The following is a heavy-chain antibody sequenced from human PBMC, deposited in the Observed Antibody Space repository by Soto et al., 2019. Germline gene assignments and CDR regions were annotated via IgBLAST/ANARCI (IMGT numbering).Heavy chain of an antibody. CDR1: GDSVSSNSAA. D-gene: IGHD2-15*01. J-gene: IGHJ1*01. CDR2: TYYRSKWYN. CDR3: ARLVVVAATLRQYFQH. Sequence: SQTLSLTCAISGDSVSSNSAAWNWIRQSPSRGLEWLGRTYYRSKWYNDYAVSVKRRITINPDTSKNQLSLQLNSVTPKDTAVYYCARLVVVAATLRQYFQHWGQGTLVTVSS. V-gene: IGHV6-1*01.